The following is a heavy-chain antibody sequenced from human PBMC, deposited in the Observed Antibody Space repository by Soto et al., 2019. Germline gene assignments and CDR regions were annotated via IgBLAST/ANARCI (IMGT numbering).Heavy chain of an antibody. CDR3: AKSLATYLYGMDV. Sequence: PGGSLRLSSAASGFTFSSYGMHWVRQAPGKGLEWVAVISYDGSNKYYADSVKGRFTISRDNSKNTLYLQMNSLRAEDTAVYYCAKSLATYLYGMDVWGQGTTVTVSS. J-gene: IGHJ6*02. V-gene: IGHV3-30*18. CDR2: ISYDGSNK. CDR1: GFTFSSYG.